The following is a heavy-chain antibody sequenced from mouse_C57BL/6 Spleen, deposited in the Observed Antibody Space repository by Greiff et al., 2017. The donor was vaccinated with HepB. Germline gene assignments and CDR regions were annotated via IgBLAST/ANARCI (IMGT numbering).Heavy chain of an antibody. CDR1: GYTFTSYW. CDR2: IDPSDSYT. D-gene: IGHD3-3*01. V-gene: IGHV1-50*01. Sequence: QVQLQQPGAELVKPGASVKLSCKASGYTFTSYWMQWVKQRPGQGLEWIGEIDPSDSYTNYNQKFKGKATLTVDTSSSTAYMQLSSLTSEDSALYYCARGGTWFAYWGQGTLVTVSA. CDR3: ARGGTWFAY. J-gene: IGHJ3*01.